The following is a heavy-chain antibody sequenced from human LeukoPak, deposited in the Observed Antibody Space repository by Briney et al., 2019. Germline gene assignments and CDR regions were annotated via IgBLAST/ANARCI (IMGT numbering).Heavy chain of an antibody. CDR3: ARVPCTGGSCKAYYYYGMDV. V-gene: IGHV3-33*01. J-gene: IGHJ6*02. CDR1: GFTFGTYG. CDR2: IWYDGSDK. D-gene: IGHD2-8*02. Sequence: GGSLRLSCAASGFTFGTYGMHWVRQAPGKGLEWVAIIWYDGSDKYYADSVKGLFTISRDNSKNTMYLQMSSLRAEDTAMYFCARVPCTGGSCKAYYYYGMDVWGQGTTVTVS.